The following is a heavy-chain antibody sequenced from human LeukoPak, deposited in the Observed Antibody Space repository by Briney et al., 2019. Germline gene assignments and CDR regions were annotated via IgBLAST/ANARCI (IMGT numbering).Heavy chain of an antibody. V-gene: IGHV3-30*03. CDR3: ARRLSLRFDAFAV. CDR2: ISYDGSTK. J-gene: IGHJ3*01. CDR1: GLTFNNYG. Sequence: GGSLRLSCAVSGLTFNNYGMHWVRQAPGKGLEWVAVISYDGSTKYYADSVKGRFTISRDNSKNTLFLQMNSLRAEDTALYFCARRLSLRFDAFAVWGPGTVVTVSS. D-gene: IGHD3-3*01.